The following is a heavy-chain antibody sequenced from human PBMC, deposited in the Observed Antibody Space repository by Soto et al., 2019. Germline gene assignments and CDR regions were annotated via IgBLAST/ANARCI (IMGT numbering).Heavy chain of an antibody. V-gene: IGHV4-30-4*01. CDR1: GDSITDGDYY. D-gene: IGHD1-20*01. J-gene: IGHJ5*02. CDR2: ISSNGIM. Sequence: QVSLQESGPGLVKPSQTLSLSCTVSGDSITDGDYYWSWIRQPPGKDLEWIAYISSNGIMQYNPSLKSRVTISLDPSTNQFSLPMTSVTGADTAVYSCARGIKEGFDPWGQGTLVTVSS. CDR3: ARGIKEGFDP.